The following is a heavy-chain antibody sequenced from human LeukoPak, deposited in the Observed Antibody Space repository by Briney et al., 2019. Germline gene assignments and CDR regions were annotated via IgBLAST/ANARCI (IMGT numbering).Heavy chain of an antibody. V-gene: IGHV3-7*04. Sequence: GGSLRLSCAASGFTFSSHWMSWVRQAPGKGLEWVANINQDGSEKYYVDSVKGRFTISRDNAKNSLYLQMNSLRAEDTAVYYCARGYDYGDYFDYWGQGTLVTVSS. D-gene: IGHD4-17*01. CDR2: INQDGSEK. CDR1: GFTFSSHW. J-gene: IGHJ4*02. CDR3: ARGYDYGDYFDY.